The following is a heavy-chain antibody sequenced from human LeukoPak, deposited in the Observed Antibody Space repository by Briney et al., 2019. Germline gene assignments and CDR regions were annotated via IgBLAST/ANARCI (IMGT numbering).Heavy chain of an antibody. CDR3: ARPFYSSGAFDI. V-gene: IGHV4-38-2*01. Sequence: PSETLSLTCAVSGYSISSGYYWGWIRQPPGKGLEWIGSIYHSGSTHYNPSLKSRVTISVDTSKNQFSLKLSSVTAADTAVYYCARPFYSSGAFDIWGQGTMVTVSS. CDR1: GYSISSGYY. D-gene: IGHD2/OR15-2a*01. J-gene: IGHJ3*02. CDR2: IYHSGST.